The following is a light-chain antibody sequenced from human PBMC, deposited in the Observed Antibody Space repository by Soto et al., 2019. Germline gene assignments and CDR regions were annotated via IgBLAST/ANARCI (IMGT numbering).Light chain of an antibody. CDR2: KAS. CDR1: QSISNW. CDR3: QQYNSYLYT. J-gene: IGKJ2*01. Sequence: DIQMTQSPSTLSASVGDRVTITCRASQSISNWLAWYQQKPGKAPKLLIYKASSLESGVPSRFSGSGSGTEFTLTISSLQPDDFATYYCQQYNSYLYTVGQGTKVDIK. V-gene: IGKV1-5*03.